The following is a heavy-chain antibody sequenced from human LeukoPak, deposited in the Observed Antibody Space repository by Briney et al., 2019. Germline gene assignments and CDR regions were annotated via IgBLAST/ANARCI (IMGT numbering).Heavy chain of an antibody. CDR3: AKRGVVIRVILVGFHKQAYYFDS. CDR1: GFTYTDYS. V-gene: IGHV3-23*01. J-gene: IGHJ4*02. CDR2: ISDSGGAT. D-gene: IGHD3-22*01. Sequence: GGSLRLSCSASGFTYTDYSMSWVRQVPGKGLEWVAGISDSGGATNYADSVKGRFTISRDNRKNTLYLQMNSLRAEDTAVYFCAKRGVVIRVILVGFHKQAYYFDSWGQGALVTVSS.